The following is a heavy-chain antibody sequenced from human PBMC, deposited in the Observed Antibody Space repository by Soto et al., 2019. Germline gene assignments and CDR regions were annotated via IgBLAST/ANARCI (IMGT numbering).Heavy chain of an antibody. CDR1: GFTFSSYA. V-gene: IGHV3-23*01. J-gene: IGHJ4*02. CDR2: ISGSGGST. Sequence: EVQLLESGGGLVQPGGSLRFSCAASGFTFSSYAMSWVRQAPGKGLEWVSAISGSGGSTYYADSVKGRFTITRDNAKNSLYLHMNSLSAEDTAVYDCAKVAPLWFWDDYWGQGTLDTVSS. CDR3: AKVAPLWFWDDY. D-gene: IGHD3-10*01.